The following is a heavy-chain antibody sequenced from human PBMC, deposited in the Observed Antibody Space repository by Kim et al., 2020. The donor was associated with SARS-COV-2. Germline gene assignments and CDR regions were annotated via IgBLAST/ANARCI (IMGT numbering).Heavy chain of an antibody. CDR2: IIPIFGTA. D-gene: IGHD3-22*01. CDR1: GGTFSSYA. V-gene: IGHV1-69*13. J-gene: IGHJ6*02. Sequence: ASVKVSCKASGGTFSSYAISWVRQAPGQGLEWMGGIIPIFGTANYAQKFQGRVTITADESTSTAYMELSSLRSEDTAVYYCARAKIDSSGYYYKDYYYYGMDVWGQGTTVTVSS. CDR3: ARAKIDSSGYYYKDYYYYGMDV.